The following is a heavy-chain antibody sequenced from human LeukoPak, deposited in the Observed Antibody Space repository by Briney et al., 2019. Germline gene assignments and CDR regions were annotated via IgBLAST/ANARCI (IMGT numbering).Heavy chain of an antibody. CDR3: ARALGMTTVTRTACY. V-gene: IGHV4-61*02. J-gene: IGHJ4*02. Sequence: PSETLSLTCTVSGGSINSGNYHWSWIRQPAGEGPGWIGRISSSGSTNYNNPSLKSRVTISVDTSKNQFSLKLSSVTAADTAVYYCARALGMTTVTRTACYWGQGTLVTVSS. CDR2: ISSSGST. D-gene: IGHD4-17*01. CDR1: GGSINSGNYH.